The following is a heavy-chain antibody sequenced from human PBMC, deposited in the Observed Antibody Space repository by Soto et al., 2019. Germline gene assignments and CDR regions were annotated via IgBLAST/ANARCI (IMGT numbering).Heavy chain of an antibody. CDR2: IGFSSDT. CDR3: ARDRHDNETYDIDQ. J-gene: IGHJ4*01. CDR1: GFTSSSYF. V-gene: IGHV3-23*01. D-gene: IGHD1-1*01. Sequence: PGGSLRLSCAASGFTSSSYFMTWLRQAPGRGLEWVSAIGFSSDTYYADSVKGRFTISRDNSRNTLYLEMNSLRAEDSALYYCARDRHDNETYDIDQWGQATELTVAS.